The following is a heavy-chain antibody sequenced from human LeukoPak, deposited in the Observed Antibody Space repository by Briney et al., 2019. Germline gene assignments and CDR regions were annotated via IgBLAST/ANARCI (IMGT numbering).Heavy chain of an antibody. Sequence: TSETLSLTCTVSGGSVSSGSYYWSWIRQPPGKGLEWIGYIYYSGSTNYNPSLKSRVTISVDTSKNQFSLKLSSVTAADTAVYYCAREAHYYDSSGYYYDAFDIWGQGTMVTVSS. CDR1: GGSVSSGSYY. CDR3: AREAHYYDSSGYYYDAFDI. CDR2: IYYSGST. J-gene: IGHJ3*02. V-gene: IGHV4-61*01. D-gene: IGHD3-22*01.